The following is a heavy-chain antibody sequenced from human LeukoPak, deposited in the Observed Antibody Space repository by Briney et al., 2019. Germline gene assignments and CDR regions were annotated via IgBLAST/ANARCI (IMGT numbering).Heavy chain of an antibody. Sequence: PSETLSLTCTVSGGSISSYYWSWIRQPPGKGLEWIGYIYYSGSTNYNPSLKSRVTISVDTSKNQFSLKLSSVTAADTAVYYCASTSTFYCSSTSCYYFDYWGQGTLVTVSS. CDR3: ASTSTFYCSSTSCYYFDY. V-gene: IGHV4-59*08. CDR1: GGSISSYY. D-gene: IGHD2-2*01. CDR2: IYYSGST. J-gene: IGHJ4*02.